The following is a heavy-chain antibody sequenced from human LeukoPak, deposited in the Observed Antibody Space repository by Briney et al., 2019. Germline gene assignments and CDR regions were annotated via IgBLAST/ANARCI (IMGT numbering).Heavy chain of an antibody. CDR3: AKTRYPGLELTIYYFDY. Sequence: GGSLRLSCAASGFTFSSSAMSWVRQAPGKGLEWVSAISNNGGYTYYADSVQGRFTISRDNSKSTLCLQMNSLRAEDTAVYYCAKTRYPGLELTIYYFDYWGQGTLVTVSS. D-gene: IGHD1-7*01. J-gene: IGHJ4*02. V-gene: IGHV3-23*01. CDR2: ISNNGGYT. CDR1: GFTFSSSA.